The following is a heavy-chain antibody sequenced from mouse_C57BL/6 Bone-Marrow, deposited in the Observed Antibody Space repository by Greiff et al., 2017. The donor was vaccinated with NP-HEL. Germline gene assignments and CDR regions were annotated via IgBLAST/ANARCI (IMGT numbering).Heavy chain of an antibody. V-gene: IGHV5-17*01. Sequence: EVKLVESGGGLVKPGGSLKLSCAASGFTFSDYGMHWVRQAPEKGLDWVAYISSGSSTIYYADTVKGRFTISRDNAKTTLFLQMTSLRSEDTAMYYCARRYRGLYYYAMDYWGQGTSVTVSS. CDR2: ISSGSSTI. CDR3: ARRYRGLYYYAMDY. CDR1: GFTFSDYG. D-gene: IGHD2-12*01. J-gene: IGHJ4*01.